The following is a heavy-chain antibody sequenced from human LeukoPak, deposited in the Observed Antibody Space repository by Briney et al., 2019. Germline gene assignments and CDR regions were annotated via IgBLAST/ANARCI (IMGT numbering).Heavy chain of an antibody. CDR1: GGSMSPYF. V-gene: IGHV4-4*07. D-gene: IGHD1-26*01. CDR2: IYPSGNT. CDR3: AGVWDTNFDY. J-gene: IGHJ4*02. Sequence: SETLSLTCTVSGGSMSPYFWSWVRQPAGKGLEWIGRIYPSGNTNYNPSLKSRVTMSVDTSKNQFSLMLSSVTAADTAVYYCAGVWDTNFDYWGQGTLVTVSS.